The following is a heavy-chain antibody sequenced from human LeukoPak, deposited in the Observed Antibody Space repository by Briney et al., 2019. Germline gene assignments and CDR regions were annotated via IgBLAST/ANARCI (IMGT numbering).Heavy chain of an antibody. V-gene: IGHV1-2*02. D-gene: IGHD2-21*02. CDR1: GYTFTRYV. CDR3: ATTLHIVVVTWHAFDI. Sequence: GASVKVSCKASGYTFTRYVIHWVRQAPGQGLEWMGWINPNSGGTKYAPKLQGRVTMTRDTSTSTAYMDLSRLTFDDTSMYSCATTLHIVVVTWHAFDIWGQGTMVTVSS. CDR2: INPNSGGT. J-gene: IGHJ3*02.